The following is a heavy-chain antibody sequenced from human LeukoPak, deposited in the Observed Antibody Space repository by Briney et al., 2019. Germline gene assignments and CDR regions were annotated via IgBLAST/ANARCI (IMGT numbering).Heavy chain of an antibody. CDR1: GFTFSSYS. V-gene: IGHV3-23*01. CDR3: ARSVYGSYMDV. Sequence: GGSLRLSCAASGFTFSSYSMNWVRQAPGKGLEWVSGITGRGENTYYADSVKGRFTISRDNSKNTLYLQMNSLRAEDTAVYYCARSVYGSYMDVWGKGTTVTVSS. CDR2: ITGRGENT. D-gene: IGHD3-10*01. J-gene: IGHJ6*03.